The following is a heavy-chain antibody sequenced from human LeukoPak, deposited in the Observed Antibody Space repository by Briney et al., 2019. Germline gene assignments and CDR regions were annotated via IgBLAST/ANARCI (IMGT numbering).Heavy chain of an antibody. V-gene: IGHV3-30*18. CDR1: GFTFSSYG. D-gene: IGHD3-22*01. CDR3: AKGDYYDNPRPMHL. CDR2: ISYDGSNK. Sequence: PGGSLRLSCAASGFTFSSYGMHWVRQAPGKGLEWVAVISYDGSNKYYADSVKGRFTISRDNSKNTLYLQMNSLRAEDTAVYYCAKGDYYDNPRPMHLWGRGTLVTVSS. J-gene: IGHJ2*01.